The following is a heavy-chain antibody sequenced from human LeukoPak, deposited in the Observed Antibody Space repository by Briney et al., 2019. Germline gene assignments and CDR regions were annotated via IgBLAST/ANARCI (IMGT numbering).Heavy chain of an antibody. CDR3: ARDPKYSGSYFDY. CDR2: IYYSGST. Sequence: SETLSLTRTVSGGSISSSSYYWGWIRQPPGKGLEWIGSIYYSGSTYYNPSLKSRVTISVDTSKNQFSLKLSSVTAADTAVYYCARDPKYSGSYFDYWGQGTLVTVSS. CDR1: GGSISSSSYY. D-gene: IGHD1-26*01. J-gene: IGHJ4*02. V-gene: IGHV4-39*07.